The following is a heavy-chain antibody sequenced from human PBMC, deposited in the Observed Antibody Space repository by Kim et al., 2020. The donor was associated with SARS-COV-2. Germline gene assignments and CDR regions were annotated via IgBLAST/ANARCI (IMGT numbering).Heavy chain of an antibody. CDR2: IYYSGNT. CDR1: GGSVSSGSYF. Sequence: SETLSLTCTVSGGSVSSGSYFWSWLRQPPGKGLEWIGYIYYSGNTNYNPSLKSRATMSVDTSKNQFSLKLRSVTAADTAVYYCARAPNDCWSGYPYYFDYWGQGTLVTVSS. CDR3: ARAPNDCWSGYPYYFDY. J-gene: IGHJ4*02. D-gene: IGHD3-3*01. V-gene: IGHV4-61*01.